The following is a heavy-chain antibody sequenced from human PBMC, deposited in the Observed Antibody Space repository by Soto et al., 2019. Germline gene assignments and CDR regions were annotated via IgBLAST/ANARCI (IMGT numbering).Heavy chain of an antibody. J-gene: IGHJ3*02. CDR1: SGSISSSNW. Sequence: SETLSLTCAVSSGSISSSNWWSWVRQPPGKGLEWIGEIYHSGSTNYNPSLKSRVTISVDKSKNQFSLKLSSVTAADTAVYYCARWGGGHIVVVPAADVFDIWGQGTMVTVSS. V-gene: IGHV4-4*02. CDR3: ARWGGGHIVVVPAADVFDI. D-gene: IGHD2-2*01. CDR2: IYHSGST.